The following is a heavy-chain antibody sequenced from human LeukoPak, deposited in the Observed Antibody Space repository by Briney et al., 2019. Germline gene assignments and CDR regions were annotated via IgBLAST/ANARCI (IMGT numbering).Heavy chain of an antibody. CDR2: SRNKANRYTT. Sequence: GGSLRLSCAASGFTLSAHYMDWVRQAPGKGLEWVGRSRNKANRYTTEYAAFVKGRFTVSRDDSENSLYLQMNSLQTEDTAMYYCGRGPGSWDAFDMWGQGTMITVSS. CDR1: GFTLSAHY. CDR3: GRGPGSWDAFDM. V-gene: IGHV3-72*01. J-gene: IGHJ3*02. D-gene: IGHD3-10*01.